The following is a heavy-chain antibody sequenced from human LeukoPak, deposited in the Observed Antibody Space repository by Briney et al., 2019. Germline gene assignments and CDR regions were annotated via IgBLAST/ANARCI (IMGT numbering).Heavy chain of an antibody. Sequence: PSQTLSLTCTVSGVSISSYSWSWIRQPPGKGLEWIAYIYSTGSTNYNPSLKSRVTISVDTSKNQISLKLSSVTAADTAVYYCARVHYGSGSYYFSPYFDYWGQGTLVTVSS. CDR2: IYSTGST. V-gene: IGHV4-59*01. CDR1: GVSISSYS. J-gene: IGHJ4*02. D-gene: IGHD3-10*01. CDR3: ARVHYGSGSYYFSPYFDY.